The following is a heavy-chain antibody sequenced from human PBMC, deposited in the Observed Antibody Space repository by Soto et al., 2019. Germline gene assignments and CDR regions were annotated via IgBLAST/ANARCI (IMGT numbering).Heavy chain of an antibody. V-gene: IGHV1-2*04. CDR2: VNPNSGGT. D-gene: IGHD6-13*01. J-gene: IGHJ5*02. CDR3: ARDSGLAAAGYNWFDP. CDR1: GYNFSDYY. Sequence: ASVKVSCKAYGYNFSDYYIHWVRQAPGQGLEWLGWVNPNSGGTNYAQKFQGWVTMTRDTSISTAYMELSRLRSDDTAVYYCARDSGLAAAGYNWFDPWGQGILVTVSS.